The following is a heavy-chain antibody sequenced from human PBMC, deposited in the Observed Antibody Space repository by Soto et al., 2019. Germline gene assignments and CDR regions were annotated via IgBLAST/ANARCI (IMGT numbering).Heavy chain of an antibody. J-gene: IGHJ5*02. V-gene: IGHV4-59*08. D-gene: IGHD2-2*01. CDR2: IYYSGST. Sequence: PSETLSLTCTVSGVSISSYYWSWIRQPPGKGLEWIGYIYYSGSTNYNPSLKSRVTISVDTSKNQFSLKLSSVTAADTAVYYCARRYCSSTSCYPTRFDPWGQGILVTVSS. CDR1: GVSISSYY. CDR3: ARRYCSSTSCYPTRFDP.